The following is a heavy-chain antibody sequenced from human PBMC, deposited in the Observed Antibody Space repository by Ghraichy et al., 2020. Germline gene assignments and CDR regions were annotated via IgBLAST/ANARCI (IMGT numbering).Heavy chain of an antibody. CDR1: GGSISSYY. V-gene: IGHV4-59*01. J-gene: IGHJ3*02. CDR2: IYYSGST. CDR3: ARGVSHYGGNSGGGAFDI. Sequence: SETLSLTCTVSGGSISSYYWSWIRQPPGKGLEWIGYIYYSGSTNYNPSLKSRVTISVDTSKNQFSLKLSSVTAADTAVYYCARGVSHYGGNSGGGAFDIWGQGTMVTVSS. D-gene: IGHD4-23*01.